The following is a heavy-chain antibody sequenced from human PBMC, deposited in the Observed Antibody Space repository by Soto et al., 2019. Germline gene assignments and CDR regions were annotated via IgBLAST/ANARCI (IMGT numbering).Heavy chain of an antibody. CDR1: GFTFSGSA. CDR3: TRLGPLDFDL. CDR2: IRSKANSYAT. Sequence: ESGGGLVPPGGSLKLSCAASGFTFSGSAMHWVRQASGKGLEWVGRIRSKANSYATAYAASVKGRFTISRDDSKNTAYLQMNSLKTEDTAVYYCTRLGPLDFDLWGRGTLVTVSS. D-gene: IGHD3-16*01. J-gene: IGHJ2*01. V-gene: IGHV3-73*01.